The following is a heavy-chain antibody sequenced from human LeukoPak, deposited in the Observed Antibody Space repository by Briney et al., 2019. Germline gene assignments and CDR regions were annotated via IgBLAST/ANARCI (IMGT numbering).Heavy chain of an antibody. CDR2: IYSGGST. J-gene: IGHJ4*02. V-gene: IGHV3-53*01. Sequence: GGSLRLSCAASGFTVSSYYMSWVRQAPGKGLEGVSVIYSGGSTYYADSVKGRFTISRDNTKNTLYLQMNSLRAEDTAVYYCARSLVGATTCGFDYWGQGTLVTVSS. D-gene: IGHD1-26*01. CDR1: GFTVSSYY. CDR3: ARSLVGATTCGFDY.